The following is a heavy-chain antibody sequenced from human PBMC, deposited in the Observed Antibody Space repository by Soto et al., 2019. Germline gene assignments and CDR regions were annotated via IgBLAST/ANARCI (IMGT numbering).Heavy chain of an antibody. CDR2: IYYSGST. D-gene: IGHD6-19*01. Sequence: PSETLSLTCTVSGGSITTIDYYWTWIRQPPGKGLEWIGYIYYSGSTNYNPSLKSRVTISVDTSKNQFSLKLSSVTAADTAVYYCAKVAGTVWFDPWGQGTLVTVSS. J-gene: IGHJ5*02. CDR1: GGSITTIDYY. V-gene: IGHV4-61*05. CDR3: AKVAGTVWFDP.